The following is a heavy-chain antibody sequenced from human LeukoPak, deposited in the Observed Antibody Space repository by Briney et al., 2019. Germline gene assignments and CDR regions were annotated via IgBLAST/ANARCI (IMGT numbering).Heavy chain of an antibody. D-gene: IGHD6-13*01. J-gene: IGHJ6*03. V-gene: IGHV3-7*01. CDR3: ARVGGDYSSSWYGDHYYYYMDV. Sequence: GGSLRLSCAASGFTFSSYWMSWVRQAPGKGLEWVANIKQDGSEKYYVDSVKGRFTISRDNAKNSLYLQMNSLRAEDTAVYYCARVGGDYSSSWYGDHYYYYMDVWGKGTTVTVSS. CDR1: GFTFSSYW. CDR2: IKQDGSEK.